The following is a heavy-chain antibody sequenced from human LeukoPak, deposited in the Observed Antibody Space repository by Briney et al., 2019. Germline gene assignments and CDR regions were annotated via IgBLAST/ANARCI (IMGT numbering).Heavy chain of an antibody. V-gene: IGHV4-4*07. CDR1: GGSISSYY. D-gene: IGHD2-2*01. Sequence: SETLSLTCTVSGGSISSYYWSWIRQPAGKGLEWVGRIYSSGSTNYNPSLKSRVTMPVDTSKNQFSLKLSSVTAADTAVYYCARGQYHLLYWYFDLWGRGTLVTVSS. J-gene: IGHJ2*01. CDR2: IYSSGST. CDR3: ARGQYHLLYWYFDL.